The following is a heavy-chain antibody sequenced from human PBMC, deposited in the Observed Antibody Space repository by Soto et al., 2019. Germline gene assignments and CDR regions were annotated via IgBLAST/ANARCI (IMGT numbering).Heavy chain of an antibody. CDR1: GGSFSSY. D-gene: IGHD6-13*01. CDR3: AREGASSSWYGGFDY. Sequence: SVKVSCKASGGSFSSYISWVRQAPGQGLEWMGRIIPILGIANYAQKFQGRITITADESTSTAYMELSSLRSEDTAVYYCAREGASSSWYGGFDYWGQ. CDR2: IIPILGIA. J-gene: IGHJ4*01. V-gene: IGHV1-69*04.